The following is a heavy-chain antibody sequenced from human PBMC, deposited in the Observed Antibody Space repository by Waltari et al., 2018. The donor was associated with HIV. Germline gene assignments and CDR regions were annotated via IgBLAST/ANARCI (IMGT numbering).Heavy chain of an antibody. Sequence: QVQLQQWGTGLLMPSETLSLTCAVYGGSFTAYYLTWIRQSPGTGLEWIGEIDHSGSTNYNPSLKSRVTISVDASKNQFSLKLTSVTAADTGLYYCARGPHTSIFGVVKYFQPWGQGTLVIVSS. CDR1: GGSFTAYY. D-gene: IGHD3-3*01. V-gene: IGHV4-34*02. CDR3: ARGPHTSIFGVVKYFQP. CDR2: IDHSGST. J-gene: IGHJ1*01.